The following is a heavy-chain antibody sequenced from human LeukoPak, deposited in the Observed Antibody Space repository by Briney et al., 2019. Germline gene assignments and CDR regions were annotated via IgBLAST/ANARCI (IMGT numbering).Heavy chain of an antibody. V-gene: IGHV1-69*06. CDR2: IIPIFGTA. D-gene: IGHD6-13*01. CDR3: ARELAAAEDNWFDP. J-gene: IGHJ5*02. Sequence: SVKVSCNASGGTFSSYAISWVRQAPGQGLEWMGGIIPIFGTANYAQKFQGRVTITADKSTSTAYMELSSLRSEDTAVYYCARELAAAEDNWFDPWGQGTLVTVSS. CDR1: GGTFSSYA.